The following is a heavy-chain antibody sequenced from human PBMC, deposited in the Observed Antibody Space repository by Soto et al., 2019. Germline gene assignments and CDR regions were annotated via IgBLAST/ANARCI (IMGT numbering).Heavy chain of an antibody. J-gene: IGHJ4*02. CDR1: GFTFSTYA. V-gene: IGHV3-23*01. CDR3: VGVVAGTGSVY. CDR2: ISDSAEST. Sequence: EVQLLESGGGLVQPGGSLRLSCAASGFTFSTYAMSWVRQAPGKGLEWVSAISDSAESTYYADSVKGRFTISRDNSKNPQFLQMPSLRAADTAIYSCVGVVAGTGSVYWGQGTLVTVSS. D-gene: IGHD3-3*01.